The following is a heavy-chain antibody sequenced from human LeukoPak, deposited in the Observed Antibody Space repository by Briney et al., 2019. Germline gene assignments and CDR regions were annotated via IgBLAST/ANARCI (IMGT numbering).Heavy chain of an antibody. CDR3: ARDWKCDC. V-gene: IGHV3-23*01. CDR2: ISSSGDKT. CDR1: GFTFRNYA. Sequence: GGSLRLSCAASGFTFRNYAMTWVRQAPGKELEWVSAISSSGDKTSYADSVKGRFTISRDNSKNTVYLHMSSLRVEDTAVYSCARDWKCDCWGQGTLVTVS. J-gene: IGHJ4*02. D-gene: IGHD1-1*01.